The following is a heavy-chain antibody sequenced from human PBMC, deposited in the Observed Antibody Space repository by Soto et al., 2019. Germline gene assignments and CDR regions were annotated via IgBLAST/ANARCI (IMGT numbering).Heavy chain of an antibody. CDR2: IYYSGST. J-gene: IGHJ4*02. CDR1: GGSISSSSYY. CDR3: ALRGSQYSGYPPHEYYFDY. Sequence: PSETLSLTCTVSGGSISSSSYYRAMIRQPQGKGLEWNGSIYYSGSTYYNPSLKSRVTISVDTSKNQFSLKLSSVTAADTAVYYCALRGSQYSGYPPHEYYFDYWGQGTLVTVSS. D-gene: IGHD5-12*01. V-gene: IGHV4-39*01.